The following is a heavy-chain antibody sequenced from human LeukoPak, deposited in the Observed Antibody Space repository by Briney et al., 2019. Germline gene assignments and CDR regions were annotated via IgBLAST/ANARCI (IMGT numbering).Heavy chain of an antibody. CDR3: AREAPYYYGSGSLPTYAFDI. CDR2: IYSGGST. J-gene: IGHJ3*02. CDR1: GFTVSSNY. Sequence: PGGSLRLSCAASGFTVSSNYMSWVRQAPGKGLEWVSVIYSGGSTYYADSVKGRFTISRDNSKNTLYLQMNSLRAEDTAVYYCAREAPYYYGSGSLPTYAFDIWGQGTMVTVSS. D-gene: IGHD3-10*01. V-gene: IGHV3-53*01.